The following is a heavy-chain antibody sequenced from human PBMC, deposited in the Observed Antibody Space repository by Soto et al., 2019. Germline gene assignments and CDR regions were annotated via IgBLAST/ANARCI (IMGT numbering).Heavy chain of an antibody. Sequence: EVQLVESGGGLVQPGGSLRLSCAASGFSLSRYMMNWVRQAQGQGLEWIAYICNTGSSIDYADSVKGRFTISRDNARNTLYLQMRGLRAEDTALYYWARDAPLPQGKWRNLDLWGQGTPVTVSS. V-gene: IGHV3-48*03. D-gene: IGHD2-8*01. J-gene: IGHJ5*02. CDR2: ICNTGSSI. CDR3: ARDAPLPQGKWRNLDL. CDR1: GFSLSRYM.